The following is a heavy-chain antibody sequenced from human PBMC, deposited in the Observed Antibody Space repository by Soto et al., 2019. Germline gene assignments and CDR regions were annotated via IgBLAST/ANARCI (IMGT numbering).Heavy chain of an antibody. Sequence: SETLSLTCAVYGGSFSGYYWSWIRQPPGKGLEWIGEINHSGSTNYNPSLKSRVTISVDTSKNQFSLKLSSVTAADTAVYYCARETYGDYVGRFDYWGQGTLVTVSS. J-gene: IGHJ4*02. CDR1: GGSFSGYY. V-gene: IGHV4-34*01. D-gene: IGHD4-17*01. CDR2: INHSGST. CDR3: ARETYGDYVGRFDY.